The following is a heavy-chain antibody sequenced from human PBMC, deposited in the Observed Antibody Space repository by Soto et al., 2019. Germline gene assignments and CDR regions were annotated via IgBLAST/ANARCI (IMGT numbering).Heavy chain of an antibody. D-gene: IGHD3-10*01. CDR1: GGTFSSYA. CDR2: PIPIPGTA. CDR3: PRPSYGWGSNYYHSVMNV. V-gene: IGHV1-69*13. Sequence: SVKVSCQASGGTFSSYAISWGREAHGQWLECMGGPIPIPGTANYAQKFQGRATITADESTSTAYMELSSLRSEDTAVYYCPRPSYGWGSNYYHSVMNVGG. J-gene: IGHJ6*02.